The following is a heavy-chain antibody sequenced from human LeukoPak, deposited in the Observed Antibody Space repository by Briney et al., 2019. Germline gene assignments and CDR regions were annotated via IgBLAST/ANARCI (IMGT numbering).Heavy chain of an antibody. V-gene: IGHV4-59*01. CDR3: ARDPYSSGWYASFDP. Sequence: SETLSLTCTVSGGSISSYYWSWIRQPPGKGLEWIGYIYYSGSTSYNPSLKSRVTISVDTSKNRFSLKLRSVTAADTAVYYCARDPYSSGWYASFDPWGQGTLVTVSS. CDR2: IYYSGST. D-gene: IGHD6-19*01. CDR1: GGSISSYY. J-gene: IGHJ5*02.